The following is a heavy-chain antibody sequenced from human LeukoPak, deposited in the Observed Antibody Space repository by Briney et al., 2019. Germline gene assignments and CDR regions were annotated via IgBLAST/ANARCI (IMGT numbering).Heavy chain of an antibody. CDR3: TRGSPAEYFQH. CDR1: GFTFSSYA. V-gene: IGHV3-23*01. CDR2: ISGSGGST. J-gene: IGHJ1*01. Sequence: GGSLRLSCAASGFTFSSYAMSWVRQAPGKGLEWVSAISGSGGSTYYADSVKGRFTISRDNSKNTLYLQMNSLRAEDTAVYYCTRGSPAEYFQHWGQGTLVTVSS.